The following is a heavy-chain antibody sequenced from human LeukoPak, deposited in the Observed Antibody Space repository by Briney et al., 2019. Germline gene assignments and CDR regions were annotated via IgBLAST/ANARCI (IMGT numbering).Heavy chain of an antibody. CDR2: IYHSGST. Sequence: PSQTLSLTCAVSGGSISSGGYSWSWIRQPPGKGLEWIGYIYHSGSTYYNPSLKSRVTISVDRSKNQFSLKLSSVTAADTAVYYCARRYCSSTSCYGLDPWGQGTLVTVSS. V-gene: IGHV4-30-2*01. CDR3: ARRYCSSTSCYGLDP. CDR1: GGSISSGGYS. D-gene: IGHD2-2*01. J-gene: IGHJ5*02.